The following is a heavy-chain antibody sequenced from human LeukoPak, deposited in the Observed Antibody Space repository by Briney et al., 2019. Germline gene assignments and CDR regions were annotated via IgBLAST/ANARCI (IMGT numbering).Heavy chain of an antibody. CDR1: GFKFTDYW. CDR2: IYPGDSDT. Sequence: GESLKISCQGSGFKFTDYWIGWVCQLPGKGLEWMGIIYPGDSDTRYSPSFQGQVTISADKSISTAYLQWSSLKASDTAMYYCARLVGATVFDYWGQGTLVTVSS. V-gene: IGHV5-51*01. CDR3: ARLVGATVFDY. J-gene: IGHJ4*02. D-gene: IGHD1-26*01.